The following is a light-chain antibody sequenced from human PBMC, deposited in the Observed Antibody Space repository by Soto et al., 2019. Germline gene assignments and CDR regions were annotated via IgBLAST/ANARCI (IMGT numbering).Light chain of an antibody. CDR2: GAS. J-gene: IGKJ1*01. CDR1: QSVNSN. V-gene: IGKV3-15*01. CDR3: QQYNKWPPS. Sequence: EIVMTQSPATLSVSPGERATLSCRASQSVNSNFAWYQQKPAQSPRLLIYGASTRAPGIPARFSGSGSGTEFTLTISGLQSEDLAVYYCQQYNKWPPSFGRGTKVDNK.